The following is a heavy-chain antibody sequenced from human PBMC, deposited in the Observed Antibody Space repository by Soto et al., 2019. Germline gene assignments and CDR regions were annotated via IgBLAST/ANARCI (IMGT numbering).Heavy chain of an antibody. CDR2: IDPSGGST. J-gene: IGHJ5*02. V-gene: IGHV1-46*01. D-gene: IGHD2-15*01. CDR1: GYTFTSYY. Sequence: ASVKVSCKASGYTFTSYYMHWVRQAPGQGLEWMGIIDPSGGSTSYAQKFQGRVTMTRDTSTSTVYMELSSLRSEDTAVYYCARDRVVVVPAAIRGYCSGGSCPKYNWFDPWGQGTLVTVSS. CDR3: ARDRVVVVPAAIRGYCSGGSCPKYNWFDP.